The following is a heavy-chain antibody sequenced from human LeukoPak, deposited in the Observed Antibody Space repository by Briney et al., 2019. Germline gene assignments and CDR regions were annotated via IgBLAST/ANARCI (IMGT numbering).Heavy chain of an antibody. Sequence: GGSLRLSCAASGFTFSSYSMNWVRQAPGKGLEWVSYISSSSSTIYYADSVKGRFTISRDNAKNSLYLQMNSLRAEDTAVYYCARDWGYDFWSGYYQAAPLDYWGQGTLVTVSS. V-gene: IGHV3-48*04. CDR2: ISSSSSTI. CDR1: GFTFSSYS. J-gene: IGHJ4*02. CDR3: ARDWGYDFWSGYYQAAPLDY. D-gene: IGHD3-3*01.